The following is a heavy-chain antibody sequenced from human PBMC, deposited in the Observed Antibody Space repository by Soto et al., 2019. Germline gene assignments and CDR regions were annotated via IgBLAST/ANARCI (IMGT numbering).Heavy chain of an antibody. CDR2: ISAYNGNT. V-gene: IGHV1-18*04. Sequence: ASVKVSCKASGYPFTSYGISWVRQAPGQGLEWMGWISAYNGNTNYAQKLQGRVTMTTDTSTSTAYMERRSLRSDETAVDYCARENDCSSTSCYTPSMDVWGQGTTVTVYS. CDR3: ARENDCSSTSCYTPSMDV. CDR1: GYPFTSYG. D-gene: IGHD2-2*02. J-gene: IGHJ6*02.